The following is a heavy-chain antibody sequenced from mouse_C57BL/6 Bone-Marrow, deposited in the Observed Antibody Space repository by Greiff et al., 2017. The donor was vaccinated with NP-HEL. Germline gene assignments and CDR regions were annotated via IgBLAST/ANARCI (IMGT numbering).Heavy chain of an antibody. D-gene: IGHD1-1*01. CDR2: INPGSGGT. J-gene: IGHJ3*01. V-gene: IGHV1-54*01. Sequence: QVQLQQSGAELVRPGTSVKVSCKASGYAFTNYLIEWVKQRPGQGLEWIGVINPGSGGTNYNEKFKGKATLTADKSSSTAYMQLSSLPSEDSAVYFCARDYYGTPIAYWGQGTLVTVSA. CDR1: GYAFTNYL. CDR3: ARDYYGTPIAY.